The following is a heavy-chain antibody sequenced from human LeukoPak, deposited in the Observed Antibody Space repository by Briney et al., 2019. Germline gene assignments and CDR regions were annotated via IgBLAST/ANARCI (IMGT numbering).Heavy chain of an antibody. D-gene: IGHD3-9*01. Sequence: PGGSLRLSCAASGFTFSSYEMNWVRQAPGKGLVWVSRIKSDGSYTDYADSVKGRFTISRDNARNTLSLQMNSLEAEDTAMYYCVRGTIAWSGIDYWGQGTLVTVSS. CDR3: VRGTIAWSGIDY. CDR2: IKSDGSYT. J-gene: IGHJ4*02. V-gene: IGHV3-74*01. CDR1: GFTFSSYE.